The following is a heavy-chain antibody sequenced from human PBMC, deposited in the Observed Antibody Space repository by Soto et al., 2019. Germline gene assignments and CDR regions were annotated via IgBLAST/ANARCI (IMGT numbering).Heavy chain of an antibody. D-gene: IGHD6-19*01. J-gene: IGHJ5*02. Sequence: GGSLRLSCAASGFTFSSYGMHWVRQAPGKGLEWVAVISYDGSNKYYADSVKGRFTISRDNSKNTLYLQMNSLRAEDTAVYYCARDRMRKIAVAGPNWFDPRGQGTLVTVSS. CDR2: ISYDGSNK. V-gene: IGHV3-30*03. CDR3: ARDRMRKIAVAGPNWFDP. CDR1: GFTFSSYG.